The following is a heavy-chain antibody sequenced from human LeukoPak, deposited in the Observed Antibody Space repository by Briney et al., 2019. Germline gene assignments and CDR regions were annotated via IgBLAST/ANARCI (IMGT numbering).Heavy chain of an antibody. CDR3: ARDEQWLAKYYYYYYMDV. Sequence: GASVKVSCKASGYTFTGYYMHWVRQAPGQGLEWMGRINPNSGGTNYAQKFQGRVTMTRDTSISTAYMELRSLRSDDTAVYYCARDEQWLAKYYYYYYMDVWGKGTTVTVSS. J-gene: IGHJ6*03. V-gene: IGHV1-2*06. CDR2: INPNSGGT. CDR1: GYTFTGYY. D-gene: IGHD6-19*01.